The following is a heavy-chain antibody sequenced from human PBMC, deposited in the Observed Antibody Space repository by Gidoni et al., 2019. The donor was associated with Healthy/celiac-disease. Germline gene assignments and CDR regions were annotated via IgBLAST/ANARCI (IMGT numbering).Heavy chain of an antibody. V-gene: IGHV3-9*01. CDR1: GFTFDDYA. J-gene: IGHJ4*02. D-gene: IGHD3-22*01. CDR3: AKAWTYYDSSGTYFDY. CDR2: ITWNSGSI. Sequence: EVQLVESGGGLVQPGWSLRLSCPASGFTFDDYAMHWVRQAPGKGLEWVSGITWNSGSIDYADSVKGRFTISRDNAKNSLYLQMNSLRAEDTALYYCAKAWTYYDSSGTYFDYWGQGTLVTVSS.